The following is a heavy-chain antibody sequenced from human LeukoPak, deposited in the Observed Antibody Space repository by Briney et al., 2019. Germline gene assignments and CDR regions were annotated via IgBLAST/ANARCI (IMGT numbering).Heavy chain of an antibody. V-gene: IGHV3-43*01. CDR3: AKDIAPGEAAAGTGYFQH. D-gene: IGHD6-13*01. Sequence: GGSLRLSCAASGFTFDDYTMHWVRQAPGKGLGWVSLISWDGGSTYYADSVKGRFTISRDNSKNSLYLQMNSLRTEDTALYYCAKDIAPGEAAAGTGYFQHWGQGTLVTVSS. J-gene: IGHJ1*01. CDR2: ISWDGGST. CDR1: GFTFDDYT.